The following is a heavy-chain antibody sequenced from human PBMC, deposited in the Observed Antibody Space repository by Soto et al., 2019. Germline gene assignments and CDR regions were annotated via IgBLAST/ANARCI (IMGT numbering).Heavy chain of an antibody. CDR1: GFTFSKYA. CDR3: ARVSGVVSLYGMDV. V-gene: IGHV3-23*01. CDR2: ILGSGGT. J-gene: IGHJ6*02. D-gene: IGHD3-16*02. Sequence: GGSLRLSCAASGFTFSKYAMMWVRQAPGKGLEWVSGILGSGGTYHADSVKGRFTISKDNSKNTLYLQMNSLRAEDTAVYYCARVSGVVSLYGMDVWGQGTTVTVSS.